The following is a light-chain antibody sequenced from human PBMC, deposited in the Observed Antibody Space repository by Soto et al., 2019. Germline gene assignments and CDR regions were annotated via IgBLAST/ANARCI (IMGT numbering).Light chain of an antibody. J-gene: IGLJ2*01. CDR3: SSYTVSSTYVV. CDR1: SSDVGGYNY. Sequence: QSALTQPASVSGSPGQSITISCTGTSSDVGGYNYVSWYQQHPGKAPKVMSYDVNNRPSGVSNRFSGSKSGNTASLTISGLQAEDDADYYCSSYTVSSTYVVFGGGTTLTVL. V-gene: IGLV2-14*01. CDR2: DVN.